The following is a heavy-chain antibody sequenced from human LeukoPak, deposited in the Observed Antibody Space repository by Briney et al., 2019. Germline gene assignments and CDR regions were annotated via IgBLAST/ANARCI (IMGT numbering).Heavy chain of an antibody. J-gene: IGHJ5*02. Sequence: GGSLRLSCAASGFTVSSNYMSWVRQAPGKGLEWVSSIYIGGSTYYADSVKGRFTISRDNPNNTLYLQMHSLRAEDTAVYYCTSTLDPYTSGWGSWGQGTLVTVSS. CDR1: GFTVSSNY. D-gene: IGHD6-19*01. CDR2: IYIGGST. CDR3: TSTLDPYTSGWGS. V-gene: IGHV3-66*01.